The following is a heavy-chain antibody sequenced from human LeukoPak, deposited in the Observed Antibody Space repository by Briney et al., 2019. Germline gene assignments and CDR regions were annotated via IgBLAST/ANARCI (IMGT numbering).Heavy chain of an antibody. J-gene: IGHJ4*02. D-gene: IGHD3-10*01. CDR3: TKGKGVVRASYDY. CDR2: ISGSGDSA. V-gene: IGHV3-23*01. CDR1: GFTFSSYV. Sequence: GGSLRLSCAASGFTFSSYVMSWVRQAPGKGLEWVSGISGSGDSAYFADSVKGRFTISRDNSKNTLFLQMDSLRVGDTAVYYCTKGKGVVRASYDYWGQGTLVTVSS.